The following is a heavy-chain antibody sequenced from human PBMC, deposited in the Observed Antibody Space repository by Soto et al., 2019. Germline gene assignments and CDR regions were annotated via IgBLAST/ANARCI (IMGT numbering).Heavy chain of an antibody. Sequence: KVSYKPSEGTFSNYSISWVRQPPGQGLEWMGRIIPILAVTNYAQTFQGRVTIIADISTNTVYMELSSLRSEDTAVYFCARAIRRTNNGDGYTFPDVWGQGTTVNVSS. CDR3: ARAIRRTNNGDGYTFPDV. CDR1: EGTFSNYS. CDR2: IIPILAVT. D-gene: IGHD5-12*01. V-gene: IGHV1-69*02. J-gene: IGHJ6*02.